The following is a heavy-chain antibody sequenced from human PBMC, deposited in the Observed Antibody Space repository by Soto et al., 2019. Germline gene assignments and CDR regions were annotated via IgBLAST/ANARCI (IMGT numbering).Heavy chain of an antibody. CDR1: GFTFSNYG. V-gene: IGHV3-33*01. CDR2: VWHDGKTK. Sequence: GGSLRLSCAASGFTFSNYGMHWVRPAPGKGLEWVAVVWHDGKTKYYADSVEGRFTISRDNSRNTLFLQMNSLRAEDTAVYHCARDRGSDDPIDYWGQGTLVTVSS. CDR3: ARDRGSDDPIDY. J-gene: IGHJ4*02. D-gene: IGHD3-10*01.